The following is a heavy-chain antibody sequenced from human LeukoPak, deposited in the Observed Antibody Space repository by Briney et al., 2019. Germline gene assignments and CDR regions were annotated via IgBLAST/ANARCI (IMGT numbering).Heavy chain of an antibody. CDR2: ISANGDVT. V-gene: IGHV3-23*01. CDR3: AKPPGLVGVGDY. J-gene: IGHJ4*02. Sequence: QAGGSLRLSCEASGFTFSNNVMTWVRQVPGKGLEWVSYISANGDVTYYADSVKGRFTISRDNSNNTLYLQMNSLRAEHAAVYFCAKPPGLVGVGDYWGQGTLVTVSS. CDR1: GFTFSNNV. D-gene: IGHD1-26*01.